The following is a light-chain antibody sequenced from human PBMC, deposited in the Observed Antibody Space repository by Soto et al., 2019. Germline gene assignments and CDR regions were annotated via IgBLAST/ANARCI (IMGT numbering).Light chain of an antibody. CDR3: QQYGTSPST. J-gene: IGKJ1*01. V-gene: IGKV3-20*01. Sequence: VMSQSPLSLPVTLGQPASISCRSSQSLVYSDGNTYLTWYQQKPGQAPRRLIFGASIRATGIPDRFSGSGSGTDFTLTISRLEPEDFAVYYCQQYGTSPSTFGQGTKVDIK. CDR1: QSLVYSDGNTY. CDR2: GAS.